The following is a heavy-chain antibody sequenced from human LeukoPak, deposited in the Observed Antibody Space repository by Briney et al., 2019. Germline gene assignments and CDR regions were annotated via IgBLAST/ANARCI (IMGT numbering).Heavy chain of an antibody. V-gene: IGHV4-59*06. Sequence: SETLSLTCTVSGGSISSYYWSWIRQPPGTGLEWIGYINYSGGTYYNPSLKSRVTISIDTSKNQFSLKLSSLTAADTAVYYCARSYYGSGSRHLDFWGQGILVTVSS. D-gene: IGHD3-10*01. CDR3: ARSYYGSGSRHLDF. J-gene: IGHJ4*02. CDR1: GGSISSYY. CDR2: INYSGGT.